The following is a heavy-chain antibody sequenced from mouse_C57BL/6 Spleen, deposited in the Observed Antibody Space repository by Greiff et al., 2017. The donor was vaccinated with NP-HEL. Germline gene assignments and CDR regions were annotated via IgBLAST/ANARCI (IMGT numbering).Heavy chain of an antibody. CDR3: AREGIYYDYGPFAY. CDR2: IYPSDSET. CDR1: GYTFTSYW. J-gene: IGHJ3*01. D-gene: IGHD2-4*01. V-gene: IGHV1-61*01. Sequence: QVQLQQPGAELVRPGSSVTLSCKASGYTFTSYWMDWVKQRPGQGLEWIGNIYPSDSETHYNQKFKDKATLNVDKSSSTAYMQLSSLTSEDSAVYYCAREGIYYDYGPFAYWGQGTLVTVSA.